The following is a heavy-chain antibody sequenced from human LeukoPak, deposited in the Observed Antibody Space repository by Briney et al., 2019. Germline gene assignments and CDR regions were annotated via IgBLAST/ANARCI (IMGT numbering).Heavy chain of an antibody. Sequence: GGSLRLSCAASGFTFSSYAMSWVRQAPGKGLEWVSGISGSGGSTYYADSVKGRFTISRDNARNSLYLQMSSLRAEDTAVYYCARDFGSGWSPVDYWGQGTLVTVSS. V-gene: IGHV3-23*01. CDR2: ISGSGGST. D-gene: IGHD6-19*01. J-gene: IGHJ4*02. CDR3: ARDFGSGWSPVDY. CDR1: GFTFSSYA.